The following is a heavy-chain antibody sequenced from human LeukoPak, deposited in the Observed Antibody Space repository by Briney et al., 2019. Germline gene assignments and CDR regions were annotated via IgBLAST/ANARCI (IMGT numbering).Heavy chain of an antibody. CDR3: ARGGYSGYDISDY. CDR1: GYTFTGYY. V-gene: IGHV1-2*02. J-gene: IGHJ4*02. Sequence: ASVKVSCKASGYTFTGYYMHWVRQAPGQGLEWMGWISPNSGGTKYAQEFQDRVTMTRDTSITTAYMELSRLRSDDTAVYYCARGGYSGYDISDYWGQGTLVTVSS. D-gene: IGHD5-12*01. CDR2: ISPNSGGT.